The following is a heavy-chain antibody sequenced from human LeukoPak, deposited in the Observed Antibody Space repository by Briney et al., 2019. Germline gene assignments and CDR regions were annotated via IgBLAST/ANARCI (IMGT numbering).Heavy chain of an antibody. D-gene: IGHD6-13*01. CDR3: VRGPQIAAAGRNDH. CDR1: GFSFSSYW. Sequence: GGSLRLSCTASGFSFSSYWMHWVRQVPGKGLEWVSCLNSDGTRISYADSVKGRFTISRDNSKNTLYLQMNSLRAEDTAVYYCVRGPQIAAAGRNDHWGQGTLVTVSS. CDR2: LNSDGTRI. J-gene: IGHJ4*02. V-gene: IGHV3-74*01.